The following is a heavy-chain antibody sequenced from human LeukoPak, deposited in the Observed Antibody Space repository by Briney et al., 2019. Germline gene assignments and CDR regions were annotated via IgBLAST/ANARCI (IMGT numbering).Heavy chain of an antibody. Sequence: SQTLSLTCTVSGGSISSGSYYWSWIRQPAGKGLEWIGRIYTSGSTNYNPSLKSRVTISVDTSKNQFSLKLSSVTAADTAVYYCGRAEGGQQLVQGSFDYWGQGTLVTVSS. V-gene: IGHV4-61*02. D-gene: IGHD6-13*01. J-gene: IGHJ4*02. CDR2: IYTSGST. CDR1: GGSISSGSYY. CDR3: GRAEGGQQLVQGSFDY.